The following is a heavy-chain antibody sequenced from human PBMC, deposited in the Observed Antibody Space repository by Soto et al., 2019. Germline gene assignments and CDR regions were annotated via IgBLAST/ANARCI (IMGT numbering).Heavy chain of an antibody. V-gene: IGHV1-69*02. CDR3: ASGIPVGATGN. CDR1: GGTFSSYT. D-gene: IGHD1-26*01. Sequence: QVQLVQSGAEVKKPGSSVKVSCKASGGTFSSYTISWVRQAPGQGLEWMGRIIPILGIANYAQKFQGRVTSTADKSTSTAYMELSSLRSEDTAGYYCASGIPVGATGNWGQGTLVTVSS. J-gene: IGHJ4*02. CDR2: IIPILGIA.